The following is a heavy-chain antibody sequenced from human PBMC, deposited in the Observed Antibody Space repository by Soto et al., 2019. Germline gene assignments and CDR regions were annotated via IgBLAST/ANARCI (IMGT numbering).Heavy chain of an antibody. CDR3: ARVGYDSSGYYTYFDY. J-gene: IGHJ4*02. CDR2: IIPIFGTA. V-gene: IGHV1-69*12. CDR1: GGTFSSYA. Sequence: QVQLVQSGAEVKKPGSSVKVSCKASGGTFSSYAISWVRQAPGQGLEWMGGIIPIFGTANYAQKFQGRVTITADESTSTADMELGSLRSEDTAVYYCARVGYDSSGYYTYFDYWGQGTLVTVSS. D-gene: IGHD3-22*01.